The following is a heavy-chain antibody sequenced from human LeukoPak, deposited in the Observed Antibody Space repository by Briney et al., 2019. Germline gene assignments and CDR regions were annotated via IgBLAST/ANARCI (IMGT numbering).Heavy chain of an antibody. J-gene: IGHJ4*02. V-gene: IGHV3-23*01. CDR3: AKDVGDVIFFLDY. Sequence: GGSLRLSCAASGFTFSSYAMSWVRQAPGKGLEWVSAIRGSGGSTYYADSVKGRFTISRDNSKNTLYLQMNSLRAEDTAVYYCAKDVGDVIFFLDYWGQGTLVTVSS. CDR2: IRGSGGST. D-gene: IGHD2/OR15-2a*01. CDR1: GFTFSSYA.